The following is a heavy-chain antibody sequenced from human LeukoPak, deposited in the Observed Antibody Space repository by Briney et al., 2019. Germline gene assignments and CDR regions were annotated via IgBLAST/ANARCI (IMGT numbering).Heavy chain of an antibody. CDR1: GFTFGTYA. CDR3: ARGLFWFGELSYSMDV. D-gene: IGHD3-10*01. V-gene: IGHV3-48*02. Sequence: GGSLRLSCAASGFTFGTYAMNWVRQSPGKGLEWVSYISTGSSPIYYADSVKGRFTISRDNAKNSLYLQMHSLRDEDTAIHYCARGLFWFGELSYSMDVWGQGTTVTVSS. J-gene: IGHJ6*02. CDR2: ISTGSSPI.